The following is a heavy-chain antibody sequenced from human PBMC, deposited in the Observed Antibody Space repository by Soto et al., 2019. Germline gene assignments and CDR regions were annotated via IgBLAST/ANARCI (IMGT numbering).Heavy chain of an antibody. CDR3: ARGSTDSYPGSRIFDF. CDR1: GLTFGSRA. D-gene: IGHD3-10*01. CDR2: ITDTGGGA. J-gene: IGHJ4*02. V-gene: IGHV3-23*01. Sequence: PGGSLRLSCVASGLTFGSRAMSWVRQAPGEGLQWVSTITDTGGGAKYADSVRGRFVISRDNSKKILYLQMTSLTAEDSAMYFCARGSTDSYPGSRIFDFWGRGTLVTVSS.